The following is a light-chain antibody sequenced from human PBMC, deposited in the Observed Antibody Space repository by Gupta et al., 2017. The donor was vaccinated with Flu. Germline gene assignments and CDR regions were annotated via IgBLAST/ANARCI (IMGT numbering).Light chain of an antibody. Sequence: GNRVTLTCRASQVIDGWLAWYQQKPGKVPKLLIHQASIVESGVPSTFSGSGSVIEFTLTISILQPDDVAAYYCQQYKNYPLTFGGGTEVEIK. CDR3: QQYKNYPLT. J-gene: IGKJ4*01. V-gene: IGKV1-5*03. CDR2: QAS. CDR1: QVIDGW.